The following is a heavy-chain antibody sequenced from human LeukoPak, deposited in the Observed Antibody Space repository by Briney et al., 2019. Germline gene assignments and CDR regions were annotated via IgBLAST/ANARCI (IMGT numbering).Heavy chain of an antibody. CDR2: INEDGSTT. CDR3: VRDLGGRSSH. J-gene: IGHJ4*02. D-gene: IGHD1-26*01. CDR1: GFTFSSNW. V-gene: IGHV3-74*01. Sequence: GGSLRLSCAASGFTFSSNWMHWVRQAPGKGLVWVSRINEDGSTTNYADSVKGRSTIFRDNAKNTLYLQMNSLRAEDTAVYYCVRDLGGRSSHWGQGTLVTVSS.